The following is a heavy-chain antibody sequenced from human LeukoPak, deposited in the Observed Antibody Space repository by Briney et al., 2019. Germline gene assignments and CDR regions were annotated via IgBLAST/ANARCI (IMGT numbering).Heavy chain of an antibody. CDR2: IYYSGGT. J-gene: IGHJ3*02. D-gene: IGHD7-27*01. Sequence: PSETLSLTCTVSGGSISNYYWTWIRQPPGKGLEWIGYIYYSGGTNYTPSLKSRVTISLDTPKKQFSLKLSSVTAADTAVYYCARSTWGYAFDIWGQGTMVTVSS. CDR1: GGSISNYY. V-gene: IGHV4-59*01. CDR3: ARSTWGYAFDI.